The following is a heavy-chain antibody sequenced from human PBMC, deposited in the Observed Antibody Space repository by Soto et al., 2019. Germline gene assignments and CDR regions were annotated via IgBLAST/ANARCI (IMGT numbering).Heavy chain of an antibody. CDR2: ISGYNGNT. D-gene: IGHD1-26*01. Sequence: QVQLVQSGAEVKKPGAPVKVSCQASGYTFTSYGISWVRQAPGQGFVGMGWISGYNGNTNYAQKLQGRVTLTTETATSTGYMELRSLRSDDTAVYYCARVIEVLCAEGAGYFDLWGRGTLVTVS. CDR1: GYTFTSYG. J-gene: IGHJ2*01. V-gene: IGHV1-18*01. CDR3: ARVIEVLCAEGAGYFDL.